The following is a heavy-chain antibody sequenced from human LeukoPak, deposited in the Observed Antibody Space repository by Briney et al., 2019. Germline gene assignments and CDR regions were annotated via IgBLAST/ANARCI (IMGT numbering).Heavy chain of an antibody. D-gene: IGHD5-18*01. CDR3: ARDSLSGYSYEHYFDY. Sequence: GGSLRLSCAASGFTFSDYYMSWIRQAPGKGLEWVAVISYDGSNKYYADSVKGRFTISRDNSKNTLYLQMNSLRAEDTAVYYCARDSLSGYSYEHYFDYWGQGTLVTVSS. CDR2: ISYDGSNK. J-gene: IGHJ4*02. CDR1: GFTFSDYY. V-gene: IGHV3-30*03.